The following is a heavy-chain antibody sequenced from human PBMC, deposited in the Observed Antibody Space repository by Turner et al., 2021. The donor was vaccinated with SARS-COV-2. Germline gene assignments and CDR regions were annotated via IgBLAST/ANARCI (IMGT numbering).Heavy chain of an antibody. J-gene: IGHJ1*01. CDR2: IYYSGRH. CDR3: ARDGGDPPRYFQH. Sequence: QLQLQESGPGLVKPSETLSLTCTVSGGSISSSSYYWGWIRQPPGKGLEWIGSIYYSGRHYYNPSLKSRVTISVDTSKNQFSLKLSSVTAADTAVYYCARDGGDPPRYFQHWGQGTLVTVSS. V-gene: IGHV4-39*02. CDR1: GGSISSSSYY. D-gene: IGHD2-21*02.